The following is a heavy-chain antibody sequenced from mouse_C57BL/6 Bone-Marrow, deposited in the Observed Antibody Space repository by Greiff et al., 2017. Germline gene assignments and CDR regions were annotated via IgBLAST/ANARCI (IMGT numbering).Heavy chain of an antibody. CDR3: AREEGYYFDY. J-gene: IGHJ2*01. CDR1: GFTFSSYA. CDR2: ISDGGSYT. V-gene: IGHV5-4*01. Sequence: DVHLVESGGGFVKPGGSLKLSCAASGFTFSSYAMSWVRQTPEKRLEWVATISDGGSYTYYPDNVKGRFTISRDNAKNNLYLQMSHLKSEDTAMYYCAREEGYYFDYWGQGTTLTVSS. D-gene: IGHD3-2*02.